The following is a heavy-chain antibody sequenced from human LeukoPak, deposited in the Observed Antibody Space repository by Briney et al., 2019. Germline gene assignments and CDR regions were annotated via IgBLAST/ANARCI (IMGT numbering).Heavy chain of an antibody. CDR2: IYHSGST. CDR3: ARSRVRELLYDY. J-gene: IGHJ4*02. CDR1: GGSISSSNW. D-gene: IGHD1-7*01. Sequence: SETLSLTCAVSGGSISSSNWWSWVRQPPGKGLEWIGEIYHSGSTNYNPSLKSRVTISVDKSKNQFSLKLSSVTAADMAVYYCARSRVRELLYDYWGQGTLVTVSS. V-gene: IGHV4-4*02.